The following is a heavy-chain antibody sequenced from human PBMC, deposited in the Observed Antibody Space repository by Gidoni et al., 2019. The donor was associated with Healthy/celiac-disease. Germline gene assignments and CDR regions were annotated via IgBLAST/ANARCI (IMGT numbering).Heavy chain of an antibody. CDR1: GFTFSSYS. Sequence: VQLVESGGGLVQPGGSLRLSCAASGFTFSSYSMNWVRQAPGKGLEWVSYISSSSSTIYYADSVKGRFTISRDNAKNSLYLQMNSLRAEDTAVYYCARDLTEQLVYYFDYWGQGTLVTVSS. J-gene: IGHJ4*02. CDR3: ARDLTEQLVYYFDY. V-gene: IGHV3-48*01. D-gene: IGHD6-13*01. CDR2: ISSSSSTI.